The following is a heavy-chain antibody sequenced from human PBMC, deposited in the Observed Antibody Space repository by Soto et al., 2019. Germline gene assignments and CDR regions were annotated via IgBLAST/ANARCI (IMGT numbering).Heavy chain of an antibody. CDR1: GSTFTSYD. CDR2: MNPNSGNT. CDR3: ARVNWVVDY. J-gene: IGHJ4*02. Sequence: ASVTFSCTASGSTFTSYDINWVRQATGQGLEWMGWMNPNSGNTGYAQKFQGRVTMTRNTSISTAYMELSSLRSEDTAVYYCARVNWVVDYWGQGTLVTVS. D-gene: IGHD7-27*01. V-gene: IGHV1-8*01.